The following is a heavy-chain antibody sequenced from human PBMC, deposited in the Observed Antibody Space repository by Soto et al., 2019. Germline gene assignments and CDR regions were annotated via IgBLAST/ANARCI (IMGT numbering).Heavy chain of an antibody. CDR3: AAEWELNYYYYGMDV. D-gene: IGHD1-26*01. CDR1: GFTFTRSA. V-gene: IGHV1-58*01. CDR2: IVVGSGNT. Sequence: SVKVSCKASGFTFTRSAVRCVRKARGQRLEWIGWIVVGSGNTNYAQKFQERVTITRDMSTSTAYMELSSLRSEDTAVYYCAAEWELNYYYYGMDVWGQGTTVTVSS. J-gene: IGHJ6*02.